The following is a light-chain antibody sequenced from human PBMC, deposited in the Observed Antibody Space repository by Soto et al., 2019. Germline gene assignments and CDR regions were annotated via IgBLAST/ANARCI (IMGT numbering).Light chain of an antibody. CDR2: EGS. Sequence: QSALTQPASVSGSPGQSITISCTGTSSDVGIYNLVSWYQQHPGKAPKLLIYEGSKRPSGVSNRFSGSKSDNTASLTISGLQAEDEADYYCSSYAGSRIYVFGAGTQLTVL. J-gene: IGLJ7*01. V-gene: IGLV2-23*01. CDR1: SSDVGIYNL. CDR3: SSYAGSRIYV.